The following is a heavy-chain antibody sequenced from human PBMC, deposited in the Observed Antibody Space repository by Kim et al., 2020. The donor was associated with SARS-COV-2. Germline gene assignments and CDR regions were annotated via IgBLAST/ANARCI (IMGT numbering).Heavy chain of an antibody. J-gene: IGHJ5*02. Sequence: NYAQKFQGRVTITADESTSTAYMELSSLRSEDTAVYYCARYNWNYDPFDPWGQGTLVTVSS. V-gene: IGHV1-69*01. CDR3: ARYNWNYDPFDP. D-gene: IGHD1-7*01.